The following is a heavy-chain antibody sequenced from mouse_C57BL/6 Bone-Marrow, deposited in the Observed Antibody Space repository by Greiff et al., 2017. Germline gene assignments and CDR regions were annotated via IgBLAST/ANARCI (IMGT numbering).Heavy chain of an antibody. J-gene: IGHJ1*03. CDR1: GYTFTSYW. Sequence: QVQLQQPGAELVKPGASVKMSCKASGYTFTSYWITWVKQRPGQGLEWIGDIYPGSGSTNYNEKFKSKATLTVDTSSSTAYMQLSSLTSEDSAVXYCAREHYYGSSAGYGCCDVWGTGTTVTVSA. D-gene: IGHD1-1*01. V-gene: IGHV1-55*01. CDR2: IYPGSGST. CDR3: AREHYYGSSAGYGCCDV.